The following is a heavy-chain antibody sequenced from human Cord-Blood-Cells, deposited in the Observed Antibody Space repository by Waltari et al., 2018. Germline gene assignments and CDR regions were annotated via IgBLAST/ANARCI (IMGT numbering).Heavy chain of an antibody. CDR2: ISWNSGSI. CDR3: AKGVAATEGVDY. CDR1: GFTFDDYA. D-gene: IGHD2-15*01. Sequence: EVQLVESGGGLVQPGRSLRRSCAASGFTFDDYAMHLVRQAPGKGLEWVSGISWNSGSIGYADSVKGRFTISGDNAKNSLYLQMNSLRAEDTALYYCAKGVAATEGVDYWGQGTLVTVSS. V-gene: IGHV3-9*01. J-gene: IGHJ4*02.